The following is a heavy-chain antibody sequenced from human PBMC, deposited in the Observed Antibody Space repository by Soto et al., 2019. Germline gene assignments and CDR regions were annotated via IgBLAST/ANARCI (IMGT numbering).Heavy chain of an antibody. CDR3: GREGYCSGDSWYGMDV. D-gene: IGHD2-15*01. CDR1: GGTFSSYT. Sequence: QVQLVQSGAEVKKPGSSVKVSCKASGGTFSSYTISWVRQAPGQGLEWMGRIIPILGIANYAQKFQGSVTITADKLPNPDYMGLSSPRSGDTAVYYCGREGYCSGDSWYGMDVWGQGTTVTVSS. CDR2: IIPILGIA. J-gene: IGHJ6*02. V-gene: IGHV1-69*02.